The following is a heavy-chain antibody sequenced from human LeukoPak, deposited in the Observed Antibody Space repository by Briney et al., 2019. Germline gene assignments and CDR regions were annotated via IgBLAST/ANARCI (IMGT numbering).Heavy chain of an antibody. Sequence: LRLSCAASGFTVSSTYMSWVRQPPGKGLEWIGSIYYSGSTYNNPSLKSRVTISVDTTKNQFSLKLTSVTAADTAVYYCASSPSGYWWNFDCWGQGTLVTVSS. D-gene: IGHD3-22*01. CDR2: IYYSGST. V-gene: IGHV4-39*01. CDR3: ASSPSGYWWNFDC. CDR1: GFTVSSTY. J-gene: IGHJ4*02.